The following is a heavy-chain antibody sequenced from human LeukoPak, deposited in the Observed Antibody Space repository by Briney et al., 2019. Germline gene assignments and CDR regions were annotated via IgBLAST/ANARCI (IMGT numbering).Heavy chain of an antibody. D-gene: IGHD2-8*01. Sequence: GASVKVSCKASGYTFTSYGISWVRQAPGQGLEWMGWISAYNGNTNYAQKLQGRVTMTTDTSTSTAYMELRSLRSDDTAVYYCARDRMTPDSPDAFDIWGQGTMVTVST. V-gene: IGHV1-18*01. CDR2: ISAYNGNT. CDR3: ARDRMTPDSPDAFDI. J-gene: IGHJ3*02. CDR1: GYTFTSYG.